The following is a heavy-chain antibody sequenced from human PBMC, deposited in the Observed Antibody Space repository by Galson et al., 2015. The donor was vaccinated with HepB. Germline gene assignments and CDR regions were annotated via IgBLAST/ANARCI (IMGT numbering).Heavy chain of an antibody. CDR3: ARRAKSRGWLDY. V-gene: IGHV4-59*08. J-gene: IGHJ4*02. CDR2: ISYSGST. D-gene: IGHD6-19*01. CDR1: GGSFSSYY. Sequence: SETLSLTCSVSGGSFSSYYWSWIRQPPGRGLEWIGYISYSGSTNYNPSLESRVTISVDTSKTQFSLKLSSVTAADTAVYYCARRAKSRGWLDYWGQGTLVTVSS.